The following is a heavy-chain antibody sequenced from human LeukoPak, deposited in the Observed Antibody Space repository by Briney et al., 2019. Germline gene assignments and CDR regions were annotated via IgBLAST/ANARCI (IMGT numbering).Heavy chain of an antibody. V-gene: IGHV6-1*01. CDR1: GDIFSSNSVT. J-gene: IGHJ5*02. D-gene: IGHD2-2*01. CDR3: ARRLTQYDCFDP. CDR2: TYYRSTLYN. Sequence: SQTLSLTCALSGDIFSSNSVTWHWIRQSPSRVLEWLARTYYRSTLYNDYAVAVRGRITVNPDTSKNQFSLHLNSVTPEDTAVYYCARRLTQYDCFDPWGQGILVTVSS.